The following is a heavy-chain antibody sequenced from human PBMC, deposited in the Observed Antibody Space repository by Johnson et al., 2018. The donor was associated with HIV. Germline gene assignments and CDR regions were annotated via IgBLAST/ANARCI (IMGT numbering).Heavy chain of an antibody. CDR1: GLSFSNFG. J-gene: IGHJ3*02. CDR3: ASVLGRGYSGYDKNYDAVDI. D-gene: IGHD5-12*01. Sequence: QVKLVESGGGVVQPGKSLTLSCVGSGLSFSNFGIHWVRQAPGNGPEWVAVISFDGNLKKYADSVKGRFTISRDNSKNTLYLQMTSLRAEDTALYYCASVLGRGYSGYDKNYDAVDIWGQGTMVTVSS. V-gene: IGHV3-33*08. CDR2: ISFDGNLK.